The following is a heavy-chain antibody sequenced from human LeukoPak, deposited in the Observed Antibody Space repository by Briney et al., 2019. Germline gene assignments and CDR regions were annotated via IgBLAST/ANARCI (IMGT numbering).Heavy chain of an antibody. D-gene: IGHD1-26*01. CDR1: GFTFDDYA. Sequence: GGSLRLSCAASGFTFDDYAMNWVRQAPGKGLEWVSGITSNSGRAYYADSVKGRFTNSRDNSKNTLYLQMNSLRAEDTAVYYCAKDLLVGASLVGVFNVWGQGTVVTVSS. J-gene: IGHJ3*01. CDR3: AKDLLVGASLVGVFNV. V-gene: IGHV3-23*01. CDR2: ITSNSGRA.